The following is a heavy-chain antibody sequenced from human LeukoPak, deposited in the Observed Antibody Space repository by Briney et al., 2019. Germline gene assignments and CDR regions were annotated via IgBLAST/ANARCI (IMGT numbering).Heavy chain of an antibody. V-gene: IGHV3-7*01. Sequence: GGSLRLSCVASGFTFSGHWMSWVRQAPGKGLEWVANIKQDGSEKYLVDSVKGRFTISRDNAKRSLYLQMNSLRVGDTAVYYCARVSGSTGYYKIDYWGQGTLVTVSS. CDR3: ARVSGSTGYYKIDY. J-gene: IGHJ4*02. CDR2: IKQDGSEK. D-gene: IGHD3-22*01. CDR1: GFTFSGHW.